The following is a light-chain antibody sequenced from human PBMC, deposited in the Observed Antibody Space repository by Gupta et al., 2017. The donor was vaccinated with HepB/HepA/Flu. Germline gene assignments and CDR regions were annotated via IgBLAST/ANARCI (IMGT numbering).Light chain of an antibody. Sequence: SYELTQPPSVSVSPGQTASITCSRDKLGDKYASWYQQKSGQSPVLVIYQDSKRPSGIPERFSGSNSGNTATLTIRGTQALDEADYFCQAWDSSTAVFGGGTKLTVL. CDR3: QAWDSSTAV. CDR1: KLGDKY. V-gene: IGLV3-1*01. CDR2: QDS. J-gene: IGLJ2*01.